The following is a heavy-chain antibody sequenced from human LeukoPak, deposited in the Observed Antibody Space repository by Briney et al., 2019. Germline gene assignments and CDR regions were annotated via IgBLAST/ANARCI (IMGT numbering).Heavy chain of an antibody. J-gene: IGHJ4*02. CDR3: ARVNSGSYLQSPHFDY. CDR2: IYYSGNT. CDR1: GVSISSSNSY. V-gene: IGHV4-39*07. Sequence: SETLSLTCTVSGVSISSSNSYWGWIRQPPGKGLEWIGSIYYSGNTYYNASLKSQVSISIDTSKSQFSLKLSSVTAADTAVYYCARVNSGSYLQSPHFDYWGQGTLVTVSS. D-gene: IGHD1-26*01.